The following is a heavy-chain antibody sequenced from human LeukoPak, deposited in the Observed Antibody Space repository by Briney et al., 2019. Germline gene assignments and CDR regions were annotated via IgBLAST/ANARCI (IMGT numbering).Heavy chain of an antibody. Sequence: PSETLSLTCTVSGGSISSYYWSWIRQPAGKGLEWIGRIYTSGSTNYNPSLKSRVTMSVDTSKNQFSLKLSSVTAADTAVYYCARDREQPKTAHNNWFDPWGQGTLVTLSS. V-gene: IGHV4-4*07. J-gene: IGHJ5*02. CDR3: ARDREQPKTAHNNWFDP. CDR1: GGSISSYY. CDR2: IYTSGST.